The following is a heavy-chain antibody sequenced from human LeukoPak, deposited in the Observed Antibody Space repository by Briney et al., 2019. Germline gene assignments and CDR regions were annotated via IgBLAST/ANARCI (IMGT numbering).Heavy chain of an antibody. CDR1: GFTFSSYA. D-gene: IGHD5-24*01. Sequence: PARSLRLSCAASGFTFSSYAMHWVRQAPGKGLEWVAVISYADSVNGRFTISRDNSKNTLYLQMNSLRAEDTAVYYCARGRDGYIKSRGFDIWGQGTMVTVSS. CDR2: ISY. J-gene: IGHJ3*02. CDR3: ARGRDGYIKSRGFDI. V-gene: IGHV3-30*04.